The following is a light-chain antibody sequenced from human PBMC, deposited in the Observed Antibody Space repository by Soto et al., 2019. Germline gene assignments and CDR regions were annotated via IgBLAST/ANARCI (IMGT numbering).Light chain of an antibody. CDR3: KQYGGSRK. J-gene: IGKJ1*01. V-gene: IGKV3-20*01. CDR2: GAS. Sequence: IVLTHSPGTISLSPVYIATLSFRASQSVSSSYLAWYQQKPGQAPSLLISGASTRATGVPDRFSGSGSGTDFTLTISRLEPEDFAVYYCKQYGGSRKFGQGNKGDIK. CDR1: QSVSSSY.